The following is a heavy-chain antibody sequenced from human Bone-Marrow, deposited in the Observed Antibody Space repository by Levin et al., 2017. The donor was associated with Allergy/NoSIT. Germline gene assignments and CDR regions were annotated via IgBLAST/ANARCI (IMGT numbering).Heavy chain of an antibody. CDR3: ARQDGDESTTAFDI. D-gene: IGHD1-1*01. CDR2: INTKTGDP. J-gene: IGHJ3*02. CDR1: GYSFSKYP. V-gene: IGHV7-4-1*02. Sequence: GASVKVSCKASGYSFSKYPMNWVRQAPGQGLEWMGWINTKTGDPSYAQGFTGRFVFSLDTSVSTTSLQISSLRTEDTAVYYCARQDGDESTTAFDIWGQGTMVTVSS.